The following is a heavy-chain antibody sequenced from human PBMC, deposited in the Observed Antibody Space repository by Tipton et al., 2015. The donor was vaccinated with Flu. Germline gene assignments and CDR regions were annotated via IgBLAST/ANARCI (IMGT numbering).Heavy chain of an antibody. Sequence: PGLVKPSETLSLTCTVSGDSISTTIYYWGWVRQPPGKGLEWIGSIYYSGSTYYNPSLKSRVTISVDTSKNQFSLKLSSVTAADTAVYYCARDTIFGVAHWGQGTLVTVSS. CDR3: ARDTIFGVAH. J-gene: IGHJ4*02. CDR2: IYYSGST. V-gene: IGHV4-39*07. D-gene: IGHD3-3*01. CDR1: GDSISTTIYY.